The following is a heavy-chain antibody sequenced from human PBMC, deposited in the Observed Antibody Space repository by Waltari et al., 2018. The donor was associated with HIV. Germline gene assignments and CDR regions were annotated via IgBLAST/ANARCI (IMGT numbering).Heavy chain of an antibody. J-gene: IGHJ4*02. CDR1: GGSISSSSYY. D-gene: IGHD3-22*01. V-gene: IGHV4-39*07. CDR3: ARDSYYYDSSGYK. Sequence: QLQLQESGPGLVKPSETLSLTCTVSGGSISSSSYYWGWIRQPPGKGLEWIGSIYYSGSTYYNPSLKSRVTISVDTSKNQFSLKLSSVTAADTAVYYCARDSYYYDSSGYKWGQGTLVTVSS. CDR2: IYYSGST.